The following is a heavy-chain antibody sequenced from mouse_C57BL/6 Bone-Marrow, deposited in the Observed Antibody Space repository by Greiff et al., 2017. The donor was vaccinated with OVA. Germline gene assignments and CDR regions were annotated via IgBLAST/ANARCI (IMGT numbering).Heavy chain of an antibody. CDR2: IYPRSGNT. CDR1: GYTFTSYG. J-gene: IGHJ3*01. V-gene: IGHV1-81*01. D-gene: IGHD2-5*01. CDR3: ARDYSNSFGGFAY. Sequence: VKVVESGAELARPGASVKLSCKASGYTFTSYGISWVKQRTGQGLEWIGEIYPRSGNTYYNEKFKGKATLTADKSSSTAYMELRSLTSEDSAVYFCARDYSNSFGGFAYWGQGTLVTVSA.